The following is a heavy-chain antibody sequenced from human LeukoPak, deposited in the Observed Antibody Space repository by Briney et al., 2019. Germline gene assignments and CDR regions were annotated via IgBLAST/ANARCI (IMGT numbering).Heavy chain of an antibody. CDR1: GYTFTGYY. CDR3: ARTSGEGYDYVWGSYRYTDFDY. CDR2: INPNSGGT. Sequence: GASVKVSCKASGYTFTGYYMHWVRQAPGQGLEWMGWINPNSGGTNYAQKFQGGVTMTRDTSISTAYMELSRLRSDDTAVYYCARTSGEGYDYVWGSYRYTDFDYWGQGTLVTVSS. V-gene: IGHV1-2*02. D-gene: IGHD3-16*02. J-gene: IGHJ4*02.